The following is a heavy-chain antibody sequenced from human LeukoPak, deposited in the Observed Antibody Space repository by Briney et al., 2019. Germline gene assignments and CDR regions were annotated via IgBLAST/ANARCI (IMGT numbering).Heavy chain of an antibody. CDR2: INAGKGNT. D-gene: IGHD6-13*01. CDR3: AREGGSSSFDY. J-gene: IGHJ4*02. V-gene: IGHV1-3*01. CDR1: GYTFTSYA. Sequence: GASVKVSCKASGYTFTSYAMHWVRQAPGQRLEWMGWINAGKGNTKYSQKFQGRVTITRDTSASTAYMELSSLRSEDTAVYYCAREGGSSSFDYWGQGTLVTVSS.